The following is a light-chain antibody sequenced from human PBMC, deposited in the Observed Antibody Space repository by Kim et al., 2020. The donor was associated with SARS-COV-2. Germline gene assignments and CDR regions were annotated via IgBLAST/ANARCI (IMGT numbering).Light chain of an antibody. J-gene: IGLJ2*01. V-gene: IGLV1-40*01. CDR3: QSYDSSLSGVV. CDR2: GNS. Sequence: QRVTSSCTGSSANIGAGYDVHWYQQLPGIAPKFLIYGNSNRPSGVPDRFSGSKSGTSASLAITGLQAEDEADYYCQSYDSSLSGVVFGGGTQLTVL. CDR1: SANIGAGYD.